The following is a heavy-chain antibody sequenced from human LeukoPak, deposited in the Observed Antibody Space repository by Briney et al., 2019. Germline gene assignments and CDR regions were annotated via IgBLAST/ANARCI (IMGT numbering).Heavy chain of an antibody. D-gene: IGHD3-22*01. CDR2: ISYDGSNK. J-gene: IGHJ5*02. V-gene: IGHV3-30*04. CDR3: ARDGRHRYYYDSSGFYGSWFDP. CDR1: GFTFSSYA. Sequence: GGSLRLSCAASGFTFSSYAMHWVRQAPGKGLEWVAVISYDGSNKYYADSVKGRFTISRDNSKNTLYLQMNSLRSDDTAVYYCARDGRHRYYYDSSGFYGSWFDPWGQGTLVTVSS.